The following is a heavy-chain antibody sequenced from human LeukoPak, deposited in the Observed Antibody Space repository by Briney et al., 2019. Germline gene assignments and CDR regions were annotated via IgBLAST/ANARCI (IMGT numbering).Heavy chain of an antibody. V-gene: IGHV1-46*01. CDR3: ARATQSWFDP. CDR1: GYTFTSYY. J-gene: IGHJ5*02. CDR2: INPSGGSA. Sequence: ASVKVSCKASGYTFTSYYLHWVRQAPGQGLEWIGIINPSGGSASYAQKFQGRVTMARDTSTSTVYLELSSLRSGDTAVYYCARATQSWFDPWGQGTLVTVSS.